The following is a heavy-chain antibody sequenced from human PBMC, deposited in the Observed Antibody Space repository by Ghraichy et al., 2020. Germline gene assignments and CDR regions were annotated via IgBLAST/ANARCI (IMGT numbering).Heavy chain of an antibody. CDR1: GFTFSNYW. CDR2: IKSDGSST. Sequence: GSLRLSCAASGFTFSNYWMHWVRQAPGKGLVWVSRIKSDGSSTIYADSVKGRFTISRDNAKNTLYLQMNSLRAEDTAVYFCAREYCSSGRCFFGTGGSHFDYWGQGALVNVSS. CDR3: AREYCSSGRCFFGTGGSHFDY. J-gene: IGHJ4*02. V-gene: IGHV3-74*01. D-gene: IGHD2-15*01.